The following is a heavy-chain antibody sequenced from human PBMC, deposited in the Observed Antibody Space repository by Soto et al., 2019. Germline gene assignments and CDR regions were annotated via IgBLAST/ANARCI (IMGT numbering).Heavy chain of an antibody. V-gene: IGHV1-3*01. D-gene: IGHD3-10*01. J-gene: IGHJ4*02. CDR1: GYTFTHYA. CDR2: INAGHGTT. Sequence: GASVKGSCKASGYTFTHYATHWVSQAPGERLEWMGWINAGHGTTKYSQKFQGRVTITRDTSASIAYMELTSLEPEDKAVYFCARSPYSGSYYGYFDYWGQGTLVTVS. CDR3: ARSPYSGSYYGYFDY.